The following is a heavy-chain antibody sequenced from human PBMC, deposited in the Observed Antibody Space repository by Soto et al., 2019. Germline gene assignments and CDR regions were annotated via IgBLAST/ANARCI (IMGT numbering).Heavy chain of an antibody. CDR3: ARVIVGATSGGAFDI. Sequence: QVQLVQSGAEVKKPGASVKVSCKASGYTFTSYYMHWVRQAPGQGLEWMGIINPSGGSTSYAQKFQARVTMTRDTSTSTVYMELSSLRSEDTAVYYCARVIVGATSGGAFDIWGQGTMVTVSS. D-gene: IGHD1-26*01. V-gene: IGHV1-46*01. CDR2: INPSGGST. J-gene: IGHJ3*02. CDR1: GYTFTSYY.